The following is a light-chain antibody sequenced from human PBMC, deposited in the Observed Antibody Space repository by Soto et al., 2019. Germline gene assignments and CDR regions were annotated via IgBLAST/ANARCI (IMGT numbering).Light chain of an antibody. CDR2: DDS. J-gene: IGLJ2*01. Sequence: SYELTQPPSVSVAPGETARITCGGTYIGSKSVHWYQSRPGQAPVVVVHDDSDRPAGIPERFTGSSSGNTATLTIRRVEAGDEADYYCQVWDNSSDQVVFGGGTKLTVL. V-gene: IGLV3-21*02. CDR3: QVWDNSSDQVV. CDR1: YIGSKS.